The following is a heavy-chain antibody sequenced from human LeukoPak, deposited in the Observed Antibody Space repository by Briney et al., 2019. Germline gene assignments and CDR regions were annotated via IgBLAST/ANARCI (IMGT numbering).Heavy chain of an antibody. CDR2: ISGSGGST. CDR1: GFTFSSYA. V-gene: IGHV3-23*01. D-gene: IGHD3-10*01. J-gene: IGHJ4*02. Sequence: GGSLRLSCAASGFTFSSYAMSWVRQAPGKGLEWVSAISGSGGSTYYADSVKGRFTISRDNSKNTLYLQMNSLRAEDTAVYYCAKGVSHMVRGVAPYYFDYWGQGTLVAVSS. CDR3: AKGVSHMVRGVAPYYFDY.